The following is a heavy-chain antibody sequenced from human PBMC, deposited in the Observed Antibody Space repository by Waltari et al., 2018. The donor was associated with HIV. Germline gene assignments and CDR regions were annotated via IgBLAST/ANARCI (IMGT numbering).Heavy chain of an antibody. CDR2: FYSSGSV. V-gene: IGHV4-59*01. D-gene: IGHD2-15*01. J-gene: IGHJ4*02. Sequence: LQESGPSLVKPSATLSLICDVYFDSLNNSYWNWIRQAPGKEFVWVGYFYSSGSVNFNPSLASRVTMPMDSSRKQLSLKLNAVTDADTATYYCARGKTGYSYLDSWGPGTLVTVSS. CDR1: FDSLNNSY. CDR3: ARGKTGYSYLDS.